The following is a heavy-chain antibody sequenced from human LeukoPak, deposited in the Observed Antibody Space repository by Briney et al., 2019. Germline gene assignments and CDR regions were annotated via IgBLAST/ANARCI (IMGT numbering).Heavy chain of an antibody. CDR2: ISGSGGST. CDR1: GFTFSSYA. J-gene: IGHJ4*02. D-gene: IGHD6-13*01. V-gene: IGHV3-23*01. Sequence: AGGSLRLSCAASGFTFSSYAMSWVRQAPGRGLEWVSAISGSGGSTYYADSVKGRFTISRDNSKNTLYLQMNSLRAEDTAVYYCAKSTTVIAAAEIDYWGQGTLVTVSS. CDR3: AKSTTVIAAAEIDY.